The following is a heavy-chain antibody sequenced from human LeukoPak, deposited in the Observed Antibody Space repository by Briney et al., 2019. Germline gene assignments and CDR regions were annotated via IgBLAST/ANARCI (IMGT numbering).Heavy chain of an antibody. CDR1: GFTFSSYW. CDR2: IKQDGSEK. CDR3: ARDKAEGPSRLDN. V-gene: IGHV3-7*01. J-gene: IGHJ4*02. Sequence: GGSLRLSCAASGFTFSSYWMSWVRQAPGKGLEWVANIKQDGSEKYYVDSVKGRYTISRDNAKNSLYLQMSGLRAEDTALYYCARDKAEGPSRLDNWGQGTLVTVSS. D-gene: IGHD2-2*01.